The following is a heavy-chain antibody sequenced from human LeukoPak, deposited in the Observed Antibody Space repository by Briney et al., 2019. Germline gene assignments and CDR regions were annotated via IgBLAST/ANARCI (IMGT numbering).Heavy chain of an antibody. V-gene: IGHV4-39*01. CDR3: ARFKPWGHGSGSYYCDY. CDR1: GGSISSSSYY. J-gene: IGHJ4*02. D-gene: IGHD3-10*01. CDR2: IYYSGST. Sequence: PSETLSLTCTVSGGSISSSSYYWGWIRQPPGKGLEWIGSIYYSGSTYYNPSLKSRVTISVDTSKNQYSLKLSSVTAADTAVYYCARFKPWGHGSGSYYCDYWGQGTLVTVSS.